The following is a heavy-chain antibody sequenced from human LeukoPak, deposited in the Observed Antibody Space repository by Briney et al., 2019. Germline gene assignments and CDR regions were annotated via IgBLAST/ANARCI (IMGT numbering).Heavy chain of an antibody. V-gene: IGHV3-66*01. Sequence: GGSLRLSCAASGXTVSSNYVSWVRQAPGKGLEWVSVIYSGGSTYYADSVKGRFTISRDNSKNTLYLQMNSLRAEDTAVYYCARVTGRVAAKHWGQGTLVTVSS. CDR3: ARVTGRVAAKH. D-gene: IGHD6-13*01. CDR1: GXTVSSNY. CDR2: IYSGGST. J-gene: IGHJ4*02.